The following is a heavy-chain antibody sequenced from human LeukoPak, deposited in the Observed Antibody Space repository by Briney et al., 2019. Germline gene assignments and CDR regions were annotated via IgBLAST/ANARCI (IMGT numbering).Heavy chain of an antibody. V-gene: IGHV5-51*01. CDR1: GYSLTTSW. CDR2: IYPSDSDT. J-gene: IGHJ4*02. CDR3: ARTPRGYFDY. D-gene: IGHD2-8*01. Sequence: GESLKISCKGSGYSLTTSWIGWVRQMPGKGLEWMGIIYPSDSDTRYSPSFQGQITISADKSISTTYLQWSSLKASDTAMYYCARTPRGYFDYWGQGTLVTVSS.